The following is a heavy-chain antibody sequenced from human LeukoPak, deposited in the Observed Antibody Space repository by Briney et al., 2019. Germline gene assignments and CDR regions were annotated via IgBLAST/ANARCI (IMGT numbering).Heavy chain of an antibody. CDR2: IIPIFGTA. D-gene: IGHD3-22*01. J-gene: IGHJ4*02. CDR1: GGTFSSYA. CDR3: ARDCGSYYDSSGYSSGYFDY. V-gene: IGHV1-69*13. Sequence: ASVKVSCKSSGGTFSSYAIIWVRQAPGQGLDWMGGIIPIFGTANYAQKFQGRVTITADESTSTAYMELSSLRSEDTAVYYCARDCGSYYDSSGYSSGYFDYWGQGTLVTVSS.